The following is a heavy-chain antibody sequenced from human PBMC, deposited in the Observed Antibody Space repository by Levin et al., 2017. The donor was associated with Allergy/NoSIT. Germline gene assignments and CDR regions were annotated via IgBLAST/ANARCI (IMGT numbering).Heavy chain of an antibody. CDR1: GDSVSSYY. V-gene: IGHV4-59*02. CDR2: IYYSETA. D-gene: IGHD1-7*01. Sequence: SQTLSLTCTVSGDSVSSYYWSWVRRPPGKGLEWIGHIYYSETANYNPSLKSRAAISGDTSNNQFSLKLRSVTAADTAVYYFATVRWGTGTWRFDDWGPGALVTVSS. CDR3: ATVRWGTGTWRFDD. J-gene: IGHJ4*02.